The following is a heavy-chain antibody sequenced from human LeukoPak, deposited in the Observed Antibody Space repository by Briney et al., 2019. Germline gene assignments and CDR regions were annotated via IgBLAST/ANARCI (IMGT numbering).Heavy chain of an antibody. V-gene: IGHV3-23*01. J-gene: IGHJ4*02. CDR2: ISNTGEST. CDR1: GITFSSYA. D-gene: IGHD3-22*01. CDR3: ARWRGEYYYDSRGYRGAIDY. Sequence: GGSLRLSCVASGITFSSYAMSWVRQAPGKGLEWVSVISNTGESTYYVDSVKGRFIISRDNSKNTLSLQMSSLRLEDAAVYYCARWRGEYYYDSRGYRGAIDYWGQGTLVTVSS.